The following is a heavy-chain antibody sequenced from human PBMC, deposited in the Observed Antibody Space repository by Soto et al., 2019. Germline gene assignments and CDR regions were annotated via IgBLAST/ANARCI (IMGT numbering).Heavy chain of an antibody. Sequence: QVQLVQSGAEVKKPGASVKVSCKASGYTFTSYGISWVRQAPGQGLEWMGWISAYNGNTNYAQKLQGRVTMTTDTSTSTAYMGLRSLGTDVTAVYYCARDAYTKNTMIVENWGQGTLVTVSS. CDR1: GYTFTSYG. J-gene: IGHJ4*02. D-gene: IGHD3-22*01. V-gene: IGHV1-18*01. CDR2: ISAYNGNT. CDR3: ARDAYTKNTMIVEN.